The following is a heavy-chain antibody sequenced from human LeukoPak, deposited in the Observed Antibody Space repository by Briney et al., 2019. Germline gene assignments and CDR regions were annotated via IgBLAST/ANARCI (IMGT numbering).Heavy chain of an antibody. CDR3: AREGDSNWDEYYFDY. D-gene: IGHD1-1*01. J-gene: IGHJ4*02. CDR1: GFTFDDYG. V-gene: IGHV4-4*02. CDR2: IYHSGST. Sequence: GSLRLSCAASGFTFDDYGMSWVRQPPGKGLDWIGEIYHSGSTNYDPSLKSRVTISVDKSKNQFSLKLSSVTAADTAVYYCAREGDSNWDEYYFDYWGQGILVSVSS.